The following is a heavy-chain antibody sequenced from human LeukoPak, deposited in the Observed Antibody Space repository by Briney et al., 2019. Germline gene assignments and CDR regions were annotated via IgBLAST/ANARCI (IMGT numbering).Heavy chain of an antibody. J-gene: IGHJ4*02. CDR2: IYYSGST. CDR3: AKGEQWLVLDASFDY. V-gene: IGHV4-39*01. CDR1: GGSISSSSYY. Sequence: PSETLSLTCTVSGGSISSSSYYWGWLRQPPGKGLEWIGSIYYSGSTYYNPSLKSRVTISVDTSKNQFSLKLSSVTAADTAVYYCAKGEQWLVLDASFDYWGQGTLVTVSS. D-gene: IGHD6-19*01.